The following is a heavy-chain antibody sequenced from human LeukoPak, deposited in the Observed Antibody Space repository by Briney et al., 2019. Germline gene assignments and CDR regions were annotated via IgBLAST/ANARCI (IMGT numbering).Heavy chain of an antibody. J-gene: IGHJ4*02. CDR3: AREGPRGNSQFDY. Sequence: GGSLRLSCAASGFTFSSYWMSWVRQAPGKGLEWVANIKQDGSEKYYADSVKGRLTIFRDNSKNTLFLQMNSLRAEDTAVYYCAREGPRGNSQFDYWGQGTLVTVSS. CDR2: IKQDGSEK. D-gene: IGHD2/OR15-2a*01. V-gene: IGHV3-7*01. CDR1: GFTFSSYW.